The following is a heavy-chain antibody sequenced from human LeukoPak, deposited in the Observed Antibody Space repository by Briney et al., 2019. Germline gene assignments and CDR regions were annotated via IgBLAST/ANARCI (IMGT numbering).Heavy chain of an antibody. J-gene: IGHJ4*02. V-gene: IGHV2-5*02. Sequence: ASGPTLVNPTQTLTLTCTFSGFSLNTRGVGVGWIRQPPGRALEWLALIYWDDDRRYSPSLKSRLTITKDTSKNQVVLTMTNMDPVDTATYFCAHRKNYYDSSVFDNWGQGTLATVSS. CDR1: GFSLNTRGVG. CDR3: AHRKNYYDSSVFDN. D-gene: IGHD3-22*01. CDR2: IYWDDDR.